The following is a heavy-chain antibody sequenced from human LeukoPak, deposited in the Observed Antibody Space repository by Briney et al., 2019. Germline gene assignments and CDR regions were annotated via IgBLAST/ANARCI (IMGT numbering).Heavy chain of an antibody. J-gene: IGHJ4*02. V-gene: IGHV1-2*02. D-gene: IGHD6-13*01. Sequence: ASVKVSCKASGYTFTGYYMHWVRQAPGQGLEWMGWINPKSGGANYAQKFQGRVTMTRYTSISTAYMDLSGLRSEDTAVYYCARDMRIAAADTFDYWGQGTLVTVSS. CDR2: INPKSGGA. CDR3: ARDMRIAAADTFDY. CDR1: GYTFTGYY.